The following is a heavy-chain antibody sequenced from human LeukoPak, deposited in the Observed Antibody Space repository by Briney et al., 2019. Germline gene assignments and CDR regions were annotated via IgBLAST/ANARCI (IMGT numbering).Heavy chain of an antibody. CDR1: GLTFSSYW. Sequence: GGSLRLSSAASGLTFSSYWMHWVRQAPGKGRVCVSRINSDGSATNYADTVKGRFTISRDNAKNTLYLQMNSLRPEDTAVYYCARDRASDTAKPFDYWGQGTLVAVSS. CDR3: ARDRASDTAKPFDY. J-gene: IGHJ4*02. CDR2: INSDGSAT. D-gene: IGHD5-18*01. V-gene: IGHV3-74*01.